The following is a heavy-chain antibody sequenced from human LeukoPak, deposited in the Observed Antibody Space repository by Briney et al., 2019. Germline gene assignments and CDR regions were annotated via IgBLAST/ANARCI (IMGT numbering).Heavy chain of an antibody. Sequence: GGSLRLSCAASGFTFSGYWISWVRQAPGKGLEWVANINQDGSIIHYVDSAKGRFTISRDNAKNSLYLQMNYLRAEDTALYYCATSDDSSGSDWGQGTLVTVSS. D-gene: IGHD3-22*01. CDR1: GFTFSGYW. J-gene: IGHJ4*02. V-gene: IGHV3-7*01. CDR2: INQDGSII. CDR3: ATSDDSSGSD.